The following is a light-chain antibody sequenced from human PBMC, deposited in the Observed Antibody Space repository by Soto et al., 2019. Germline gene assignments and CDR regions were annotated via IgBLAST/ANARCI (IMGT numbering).Light chain of an antibody. CDR1: QNVGNF. Sequence: ENVLTQSPATLSLSPGQRATLSCRADQNVGNFLAWFQQKPGQAPRLLIYDTSNRATGIPARFNGSGSGTDFTLPISSLVPEDFAIYYCVQRAIWPITFGRGTRLDIK. J-gene: IGKJ5*01. CDR3: VQRAIWPIT. V-gene: IGKV3-11*01. CDR2: DTS.